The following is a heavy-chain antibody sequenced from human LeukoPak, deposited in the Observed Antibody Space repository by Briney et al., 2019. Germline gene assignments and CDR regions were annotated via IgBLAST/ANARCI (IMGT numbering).Heavy chain of an antibody. CDR1: GYTFTGYY. J-gene: IGHJ5*02. D-gene: IGHD6-13*01. CDR3: ARVGTAWYMEYWFDP. CDR2: INPNSGGT. Sequence: ASVKVSCKASGYTFTGYYMHWVRQAPGQGLEWMGWINPNSGGTNYAQRFQGRVTMTRDTSISTAYVELGGLTSDDTAVYYCARVGTAWYMEYWFDPWGQGTLVTVSS. V-gene: IGHV1-2*02.